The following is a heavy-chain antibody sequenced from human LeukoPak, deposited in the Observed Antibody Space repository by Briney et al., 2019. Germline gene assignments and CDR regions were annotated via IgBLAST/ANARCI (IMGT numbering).Heavy chain of an antibody. CDR2: ISYDGSYK. CDR3: AKGGDGYNSAAFDI. Sequence: GGSLRLSCVASGFTFSSYGMHWVRQAPGKGLEWVAVISYDGSYKYYADSVKGRFTISRDNSKNTLYMQMNSLRAEDTAVYYCAKGGDGYNSAAFDIWGQGTMVTVSS. CDR1: GFTFSSYG. D-gene: IGHD5-24*01. J-gene: IGHJ3*02. V-gene: IGHV3-30*18.